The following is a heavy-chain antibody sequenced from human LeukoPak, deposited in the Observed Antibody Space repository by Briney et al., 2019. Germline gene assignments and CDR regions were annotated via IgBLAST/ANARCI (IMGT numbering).Heavy chain of an antibody. J-gene: IGHJ3*02. Sequence: PGGSLRLSCAVSGFTFSRHWMNWVRQAPGKGLEWVASKTPEGRNTYYVDSVKGRFTISRDNGKNSLYLQMNSLRADDTAVYYCARGAEWASDIWGQGAMVTVSS. D-gene: IGHD2-8*01. V-gene: IGHV3-7*01. CDR2: KTPEGRNT. CDR1: GFTFSRHW. CDR3: ARGAEWASDI.